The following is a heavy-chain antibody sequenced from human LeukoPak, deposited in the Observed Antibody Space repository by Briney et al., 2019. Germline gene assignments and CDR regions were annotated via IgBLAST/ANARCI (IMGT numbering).Heavy chain of an antibody. D-gene: IGHD2-15*01. CDR3: AKGTLGSCNVATCYPLDC. V-gene: IGHV3-23*01. CDR1: VFTFSIYA. J-gene: IGHJ4*02. Sequence: PGGSLRLSCAGSVFTFSIYAMAWVRQTPERGLEWVAIISSSDGGTYYIDSEKGGFPIHRENSKNMLNLQMNLLRPGDTPVFSCAKGTLGSCNVATCYPLDCWGQGSLVTVS. CDR2: ISSSDGGT.